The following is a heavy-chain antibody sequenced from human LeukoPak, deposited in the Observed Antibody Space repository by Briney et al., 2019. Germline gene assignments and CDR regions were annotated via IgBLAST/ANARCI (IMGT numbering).Heavy chain of an antibody. D-gene: IGHD3-10*01. CDR2: ISSSGSTI. CDR1: GFTFSSYE. CDR3: ARAVVLLWFGELSNLYYFDY. J-gene: IGHJ4*02. Sequence: PGGSLRLSCAASGFTFSSYEMNWVRQAPGKRLEWVSYISSSGSTIYYADSVKGRFTISRDNAKNSLYLQMNSLRAEDTAVYYCARAVVLLWFGELSNLYYFDYWGQGTLVTVSS. V-gene: IGHV3-48*03.